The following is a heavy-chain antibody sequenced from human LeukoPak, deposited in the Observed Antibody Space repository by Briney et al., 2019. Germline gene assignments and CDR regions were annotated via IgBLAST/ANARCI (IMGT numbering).Heavy chain of an antibody. D-gene: IGHD3-10*01. CDR3: VKVAKYYYGSETYYFFEH. CDR2: ISDTGSTI. CDR1: GSTFSSYE. V-gene: IGHV3-48*03. Sequence: GGSVRLSCAASGSTFSSYELNWVRQAPGKGPEWVSYISDTGSTIYYADSVKGRFTISRDNAKNSLDLQMNSLRVEDTGIYYCVKVAKYYYGSETYYFFEHWGQGTPATASS. J-gene: IGHJ4*02.